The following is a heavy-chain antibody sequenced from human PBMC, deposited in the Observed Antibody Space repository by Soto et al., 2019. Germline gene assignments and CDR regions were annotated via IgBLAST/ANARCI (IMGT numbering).Heavy chain of an antibody. D-gene: IGHD1-26*01. V-gene: IGHV3-23*01. Sequence: GGSLRLSCAASGFTFSSYAMAWVRQAPGKGLEWVSSIAGSGGDISYADSVKGRFTISRDNSKNTLYLQMDSLRAEDTAIYYCAKKYRGTYPFDYWGQGTLVTV. CDR2: IAGSGGDI. CDR3: AKKYRGTYPFDY. CDR1: GFTFSSYA. J-gene: IGHJ4*02.